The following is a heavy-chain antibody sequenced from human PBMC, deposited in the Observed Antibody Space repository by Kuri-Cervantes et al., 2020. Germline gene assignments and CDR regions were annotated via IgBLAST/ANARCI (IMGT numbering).Heavy chain of an antibody. J-gene: IGHJ4*02. CDR2: IYYSGST. CDR3: ARDGGSPFYGVTVTTGFDY. D-gene: IGHD4-17*01. V-gene: IGHV4-61*01. CDR1: GGSVSSGSYY. Sequence: GSLRLSCTVSGGSVSSGSYYWSWIRQPPGKGLEWIGYIYYSGSTNYNPSLKSRVTISVDTSKNQFSLKLSSATAADTAVYYCARDGGSPFYGVTVTTGFDYWGQGTLVTVSS.